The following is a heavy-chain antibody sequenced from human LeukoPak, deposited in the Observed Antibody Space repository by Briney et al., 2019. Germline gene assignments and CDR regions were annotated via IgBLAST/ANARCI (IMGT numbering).Heavy chain of an antibody. CDR3: TRGGRYYLGY. CDR1: GFAFSYYW. Sequence: GGTLSLSCAASGFAFSYYWMSWVRQVPGKGLECVANINQDGSEKNYVDSVKGRFTISRDDVENSLYLQMDTLRAEDTAVYYCTRGGRYYLGYWGQGTLVTVSS. J-gene: IGHJ4*02. V-gene: IGHV3-7*01. CDR2: INQDGSEK. D-gene: IGHD3-10*01.